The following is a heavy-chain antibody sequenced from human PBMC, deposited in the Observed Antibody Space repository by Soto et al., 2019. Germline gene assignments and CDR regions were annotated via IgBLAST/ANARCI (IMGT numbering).Heavy chain of an antibody. V-gene: IGHV1-69*13. D-gene: IGHD5-18*01. Sequence: SVKVSCKASGGTFGSYAISWVRQAPGQGLEWMGGIIPIFGTANYAQKFQGRVTITADESTSTAYMELSSLRSGDTAVYYCARALLSGYSYGSFVPWGQGTLVTVSS. CDR2: IIPIFGTA. CDR1: GGTFGSYA. J-gene: IGHJ5*02. CDR3: ARALLSGYSYGSFVP.